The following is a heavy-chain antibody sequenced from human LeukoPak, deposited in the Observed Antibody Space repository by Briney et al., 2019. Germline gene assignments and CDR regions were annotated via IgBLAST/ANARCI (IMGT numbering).Heavy chain of an antibody. CDR2: IIPIFGTA. J-gene: IGHJ4*02. CDR3: ARVLDYDFWSGSSD. Sequence: SVKVSCKASGGTFSSYAISWVRQAPGQGLEGMGGIIPIFGTANYAQKFQGRVTITADESTSTAYMELSSLRSEDTAVYYCARVLDYDFWSGSSDWGQGTLVTVSS. V-gene: IGHV1-69*01. D-gene: IGHD3-3*01. CDR1: GGTFSSYA.